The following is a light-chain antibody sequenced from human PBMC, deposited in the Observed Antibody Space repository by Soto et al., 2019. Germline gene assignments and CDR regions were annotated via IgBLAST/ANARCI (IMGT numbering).Light chain of an antibody. V-gene: IGKV1-5*03. Sequence: DIQMTQSPSSLSASVGDRVTITCRASQIINTWLAWYQQKPGKAPKLVIYRASNLVNRVPSRFSGSGSGTEFTLTLSSLQPDDFSIYYCQQYETYSGTFGPGTKVDL. CDR2: RAS. J-gene: IGKJ3*01. CDR3: QQYETYSGT. CDR1: QIINTW.